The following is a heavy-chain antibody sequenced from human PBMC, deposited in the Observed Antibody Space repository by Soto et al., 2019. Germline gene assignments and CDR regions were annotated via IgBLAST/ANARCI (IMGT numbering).Heavy chain of an antibody. CDR2: ISSSSSTI. D-gene: IGHD3-9*01. CDR3: ARESLDYDILTGYYTRRAFDI. J-gene: IGHJ3*02. V-gene: IGHV3-48*01. CDR1: GFTFSSYS. Sequence: GGSLRLSCAASGFTFSSYSMNWVRQAPGKGLEWVSYISSSSSTIYYADSVKGRFTISRDNAKNSLYLQMNSLRAEDTAGDYCARESLDYDILTGYYTRRAFDIWGQGTMVTVSS.